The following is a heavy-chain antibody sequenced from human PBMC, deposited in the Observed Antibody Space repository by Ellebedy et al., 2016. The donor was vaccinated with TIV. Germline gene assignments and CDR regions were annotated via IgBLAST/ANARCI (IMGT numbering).Heavy chain of an antibody. CDR3: AKDLRQLGWFNP. CDR2: ISGSGGST. V-gene: IGHV3-23*01. Sequence: GGSLRLSXAASGFTFSSYAMSWVRQAPGKGLEWVSAISGSGGSTYYADSVKGRFTISRDNSKNTLYLQMNSLRAEDTAVYYCAKDLRQLGWFNPWGQGTLVTVSS. J-gene: IGHJ5*02. CDR1: GFTFSSYA. D-gene: IGHD6-6*01.